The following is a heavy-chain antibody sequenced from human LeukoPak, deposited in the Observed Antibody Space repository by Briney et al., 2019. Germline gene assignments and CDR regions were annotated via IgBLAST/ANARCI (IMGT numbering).Heavy chain of an antibody. CDR2: IHYSGST. V-gene: IGHV4-31*03. CDR3: ARDGRGPGIEAPENWFDP. Sequence: SQTLSLTCTVSGGSISSGDYYWSWIRQHPGKGLEWIGYIHYSGSTYSNPSLKSRISMSVDTSTNQISLKVTSVTAADTAVYYCARDGRGPGIEAPENWFDPWGQGTLVTVSS. J-gene: IGHJ5*02. CDR1: GGSISSGDYY. D-gene: IGHD6-13*01.